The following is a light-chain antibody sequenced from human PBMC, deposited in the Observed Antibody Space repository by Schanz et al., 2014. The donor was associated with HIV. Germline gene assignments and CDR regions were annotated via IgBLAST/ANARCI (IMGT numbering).Light chain of an antibody. J-gene: IGLJ2*01. Sequence: QSVLTQPASVSGSPGQSITIPCTGTNSDIGAYLYVSWYQQHPGRAPKLLIYGVTDRPSGVSHRFSGSKSGKMASLNISGLQAEDEADYYCSSYTSSSTLVVFGGGTKLTVL. CDR2: GVT. V-gene: IGLV2-14*01. CDR1: NSDIGAYLY. CDR3: SSYTSSSTLVV.